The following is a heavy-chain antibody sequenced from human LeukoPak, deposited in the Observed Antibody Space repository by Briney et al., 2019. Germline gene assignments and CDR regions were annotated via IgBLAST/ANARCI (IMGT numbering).Heavy chain of an antibody. D-gene: IGHD4-23*01. CDR3: AKVDRDYAGNSLYYYYGMDV. Sequence: PGGSLRLSCAASGFTFSSYAMSWVRQAPGKGLEWVSTISGSGGSTYYADSVKGRFTISRDNSKNTLYLQMNSLRAEDTAVYYCAKVDRDYAGNSLYYYYGMDVWGQGTLVTVSS. CDR1: GFTFSSYA. V-gene: IGHV3-23*01. CDR2: ISGSGGST. J-gene: IGHJ6*02.